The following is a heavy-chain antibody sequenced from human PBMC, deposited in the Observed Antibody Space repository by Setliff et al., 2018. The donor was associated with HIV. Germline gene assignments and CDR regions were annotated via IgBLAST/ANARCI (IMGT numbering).Heavy chain of an antibody. D-gene: IGHD3-22*01. CDR3: ARDSEYYYDSSGQDDAFDI. Sequence: ASETLSLTCTVSGGSISSGDYYWSWIRQPPGKGLEWIGYIYYSGSTYYNPSLKSRVTISVDTSKNQFSLKLSSVTAADTAVYYCARDSEYYYDSSGQDDAFDIWGQGTMVTVSS. J-gene: IGHJ3*02. V-gene: IGHV4-30-4*08. CDR2: IYYSGST. CDR1: GGSISSGDYY.